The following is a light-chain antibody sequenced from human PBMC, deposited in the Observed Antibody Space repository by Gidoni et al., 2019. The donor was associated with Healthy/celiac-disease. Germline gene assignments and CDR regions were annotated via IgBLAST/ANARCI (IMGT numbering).Light chain of an antibody. CDR2: GAS. CDR1: QSVSSSY. V-gene: IGKV3-20*01. CDR3: QQYGSSLGT. Sequence: EIVLTQSPGTLSLSHGERATLSCRASQSVSSSYLAWYQQKPGQAPRLLIYGASSRATGIPDRFSGSGSGTDFTLTISRLEPEDFAVYYCQQYGSSLGTFGPXTKVDIK. J-gene: IGKJ3*01.